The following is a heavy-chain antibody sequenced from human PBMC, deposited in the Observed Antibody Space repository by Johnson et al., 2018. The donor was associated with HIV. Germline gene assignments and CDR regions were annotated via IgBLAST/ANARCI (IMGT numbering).Heavy chain of an antibody. D-gene: IGHD2-21*02. J-gene: IGHJ3*02. CDR2: ISYDGSNK. CDR3: AKMVTAGNDAFDI. Sequence: QVQLVESGGGLVQPGGSLRLSCAASGFTFSSYVMHWVRQAPGKGLEWVAVISYDGSNKYYADSVKGRFTISRENAKNSLYLQMNSLRAEDTAVYYCAKMVTAGNDAFDIWGQGTMVTVSS. V-gene: IGHV3-30-3*01. CDR1: GFTFSSYV.